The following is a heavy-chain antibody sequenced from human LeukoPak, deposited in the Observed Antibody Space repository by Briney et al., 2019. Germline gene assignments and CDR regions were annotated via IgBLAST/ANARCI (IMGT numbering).Heavy chain of an antibody. CDR2: IIPIFGTA. CDR1: GGTFSSYA. J-gene: IGHJ4*02. D-gene: IGHD3-22*01. V-gene: IGHV1-69*06. CDR3: AKGGAMIVGLPFDY. Sequence: SMKVSCKASGGTFSSYAISWVRQAPGQGLEWMGGIIPIFGTANYAQKFQGRVTITADKSTSTAYMELSSLRSEDTAVYYCAKGGAMIVGLPFDYWGQGTLVTVSS.